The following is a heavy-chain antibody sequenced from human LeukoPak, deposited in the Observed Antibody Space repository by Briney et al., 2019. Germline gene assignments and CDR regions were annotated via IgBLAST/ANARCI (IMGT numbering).Heavy chain of an antibody. CDR3: ASRATVTTDRFWFDP. CDR1: GVSISSGDYY. D-gene: IGHD4-11*01. CDR2: IYSGGST. V-gene: IGHV3-53*01. J-gene: IGHJ5*02. Sequence: LSLTCTVSGVSISSGDYYWSWIRQTPGKGLEWVSVIYSGGSTYYADSVKGRFAISRDNSKNTLYLQMNSLRAEDTAVYYCASRATVTTDRFWFDPWGQGALVTVSS.